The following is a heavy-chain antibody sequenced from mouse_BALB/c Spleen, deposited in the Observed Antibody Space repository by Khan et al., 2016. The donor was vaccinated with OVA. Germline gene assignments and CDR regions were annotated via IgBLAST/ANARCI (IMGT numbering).Heavy chain of an antibody. V-gene: IGHV14-1*02. CDR3: VRSFYANYVEDY. D-gene: IGHD2-10*01. CDR2: IDPENGNT. CDR1: GFNIKDYY. Sequence: VQLQQSGAELVRPGALVKLSCKASGFNIKDYYMHWVKQRPEQGLEWIGWIDPENGNTIYDPKFQGKASITADISSNTAYLQLSSLTSEDTAVFYCVRSFYANYVEDYWGQGTSVTVSS. J-gene: IGHJ4*01.